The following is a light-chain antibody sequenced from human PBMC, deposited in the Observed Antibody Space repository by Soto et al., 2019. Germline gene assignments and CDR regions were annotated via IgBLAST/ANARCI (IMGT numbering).Light chain of an antibody. CDR2: GAS. J-gene: IGKJ2*01. CDR3: LQYGSSPMYT. Sequence: EIVLTQSPGTLSLSPGERATLSCRASQSVSSSYLAWYQQKPGQAPRLLIYGASSRATGIPDRFSGSGSGTDFSLTSSRLEPEDFSVYYCLQYGSSPMYTFGQGTKLEIK. V-gene: IGKV3-20*01. CDR1: QSVSSSY.